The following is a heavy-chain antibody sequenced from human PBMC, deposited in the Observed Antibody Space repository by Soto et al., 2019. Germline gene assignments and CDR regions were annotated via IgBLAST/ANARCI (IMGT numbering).Heavy chain of an antibody. Sequence: GGSLRLSCAASGFTFSSYWMSWVRQAPGKGLEWVANIKQDGSEKYYVDSVKGRFTISRDNAKNSLYLQMNSLRAEDTAVYYCARVISGWTPGAFDIWGQGTMVTVSS. CDR1: GFTFSSYW. D-gene: IGHD6-19*01. J-gene: IGHJ3*02. V-gene: IGHV3-7*04. CDR2: IKQDGSEK. CDR3: ARVISGWTPGAFDI.